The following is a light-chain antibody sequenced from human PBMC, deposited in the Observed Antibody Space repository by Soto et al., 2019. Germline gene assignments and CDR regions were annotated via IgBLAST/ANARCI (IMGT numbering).Light chain of an antibody. J-gene: IGKJ1*01. CDR1: QSISSY. V-gene: IGKV1-39*01. CDR3: RKSYSTLWT. Sequence: DIQMTQSTTSLTASVGDRVTITCRSSQSISSYLNWYQQKPGKAPKLLIYAASSLQSGVPSRFSGSGSGTDFTLTISSLQPEDFATYYCRKSYSTLWTFGQGTRWIS. CDR2: AAS.